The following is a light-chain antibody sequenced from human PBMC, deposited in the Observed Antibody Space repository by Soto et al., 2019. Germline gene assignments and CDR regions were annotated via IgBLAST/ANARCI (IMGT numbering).Light chain of an antibody. J-gene: IGLJ2*01. CDR2: NDN. V-gene: IGLV1-44*01. CDR3: PPWDGSLNHIF. Sequence: QSVLTQPPSASGTPGQGVAISCSGSSSNMGSNTVNWYQHLPGTAPKLLIYNDNQRPSGVPDRFFGSKSGTSASLAITGLQSEDEAAYYCPPWDGSLNHIFFGGGTKLTVL. CDR1: SSNMGSNT.